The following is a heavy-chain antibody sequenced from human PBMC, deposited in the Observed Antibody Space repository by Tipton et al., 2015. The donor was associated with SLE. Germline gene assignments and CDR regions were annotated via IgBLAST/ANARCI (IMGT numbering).Heavy chain of an antibody. CDR2: IDSGGST. J-gene: IGHJ1*01. CDR3: ARGPSGSGRESAEYFQH. V-gene: IGHV3-53*01. Sequence: SLRLSCAASGFTVSSYYMSWVRQAPGKGLEWVSVIDSGGSTWYADSAKGRCTISRDNSKNTLYLQVNSLRAEDTAVYYCARGPSGSGRESAEYFQHWGQGTLVTVSS. D-gene: IGHD3-10*01. CDR1: GFTVSSYY.